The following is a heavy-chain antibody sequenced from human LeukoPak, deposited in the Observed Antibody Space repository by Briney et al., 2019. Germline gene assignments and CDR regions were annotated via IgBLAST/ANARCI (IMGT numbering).Heavy chain of an antibody. CDR1: GFTFSSHS. D-gene: IGHD2-21*02. Sequence: PGGSLRLSCAASGFTFSSHSMSWVRQPPGEGLEWVAAISPSGDSTTYRDSVKGQFTISRDNSRNRLYLQMNTLTVEDTAIYYSARRLLTGGVTDFFDFWGLGALVTVSS. J-gene: IGHJ4*02. V-gene: IGHV3-23*01. CDR2: ISPSGDST. CDR3: ARRLLTGGVTDFFDF.